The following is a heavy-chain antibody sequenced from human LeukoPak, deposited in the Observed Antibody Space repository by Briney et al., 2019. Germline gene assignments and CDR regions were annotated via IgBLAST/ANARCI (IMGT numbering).Heavy chain of an antibody. Sequence: ASVKVSCKASGHTFTGYYMHWVRQAPGQGLEWMGWINPNSGGTNYAQKFQGRVTMTRDTSISTAYMELSRLRSDDTAVYYCARAARGLRYFDWLLIWGQGTLVTVSS. CDR3: ARAARGLRYFDWLLI. D-gene: IGHD3-9*01. CDR1: GHTFTGYY. V-gene: IGHV1-2*02. CDR2: INPNSGGT. J-gene: IGHJ4*02.